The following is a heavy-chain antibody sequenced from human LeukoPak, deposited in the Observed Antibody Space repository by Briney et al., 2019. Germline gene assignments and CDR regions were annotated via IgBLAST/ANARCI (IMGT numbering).Heavy chain of an antibody. CDR2: ISGSGGST. V-gene: IGHV3-23*01. CDR3: VKRRYDSSGYFDY. CDR1: SITFTKAW. D-gene: IGHD3-22*01. J-gene: IGHJ4*02. Sequence: PGGSLRLSCAASSITFTKAWMSWVRQAPGKGLEWVSVISGSGGSTYYADSVKGRFTISRDNSQNTLYLQMNSLRAEDTAVYYCVKRRYDSSGYFDYWGQGTLVTVSS.